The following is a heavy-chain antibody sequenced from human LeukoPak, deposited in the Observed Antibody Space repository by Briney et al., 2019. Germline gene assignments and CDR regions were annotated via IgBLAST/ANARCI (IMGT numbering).Heavy chain of an antibody. V-gene: IGHV1-46*01. CDR3: ARGTSYYDFWSGYYRTDSNNWFDP. Sequence: GASVKVSCKASGYTFTSYYMHWVRQAPGQGLEWMGIINLSGGTTYYAQKFQGRVTMTNDMSTSTVYMELSSLRSEDTAVYYCARGTSYYDFWSGYYRTDSNNWFDPWGQGTLVTVSS. J-gene: IGHJ5*02. CDR2: INLSGGTT. D-gene: IGHD3-3*01. CDR1: GYTFTSYY.